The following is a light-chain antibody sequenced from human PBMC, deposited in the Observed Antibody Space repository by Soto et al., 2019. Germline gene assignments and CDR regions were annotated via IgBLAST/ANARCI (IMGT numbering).Light chain of an antibody. V-gene: IGKV3-20*01. CDR1: QSVSSSY. Sequence: EIVLTQSPGTLSLSPGERATLSCRASQSVSSSYLAWYQQKPGQAPRLLIYGASSRAIGIPDRFSGSGSGTDFTLTSSRLEPEDFAVYYCQQYGSSPGFGPGTKVDIK. CDR2: GAS. J-gene: IGKJ3*01. CDR3: QQYGSSPG.